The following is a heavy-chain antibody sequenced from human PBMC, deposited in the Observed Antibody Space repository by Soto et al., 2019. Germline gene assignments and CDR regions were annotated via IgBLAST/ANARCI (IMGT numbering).Heavy chain of an antibody. CDR2: IYYSGST. Sequence: PSETLSLTCTVSGGSMSSYYWSWIRQPPGKGLEWIGYIYYSGSTNYNPSLKSRVTISVDTSKNQFSLKLSSVTAADTAVYYCARLTAMVDNWFDPWGQGTLVTVSS. CDR3: ARLTAMVDNWFDP. D-gene: IGHD5-18*01. CDR1: GGSMSSYY. V-gene: IGHV4-59*08. J-gene: IGHJ5*02.